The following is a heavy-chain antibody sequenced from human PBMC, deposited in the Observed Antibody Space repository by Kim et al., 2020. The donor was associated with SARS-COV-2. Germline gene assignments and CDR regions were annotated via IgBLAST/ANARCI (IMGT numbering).Heavy chain of an antibody. CDR3: ARDAVVIASPRYYYYGMDV. CDR2: IKQDGSEK. CDR1: GFTFSSYW. D-gene: IGHD3-22*01. J-gene: IGHJ6*02. V-gene: IGHV3-7*03. Sequence: GGSLRLSCAASGFTFSSYWMSWVRQAPGKGLEWVANIKQDGSEKYYVDSVKGRFTISRDNAKNSLYLQMNSLRAEDTAVYYCARDAVVIASPRYYYYGMDVWGQGTTVTVSS.